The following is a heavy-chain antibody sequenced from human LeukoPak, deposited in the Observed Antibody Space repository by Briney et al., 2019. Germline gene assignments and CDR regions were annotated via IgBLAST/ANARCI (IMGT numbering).Heavy chain of an antibody. CDR1: GYTFTSYG. J-gene: IGHJ3*02. D-gene: IGHD3-10*01. Sequence: ASVKVSCKASGYTFTSYGISWVRQAPGQRLEWMGWISAYNCNTNYAQKLQGRVTMTTDTSTSTAYMVPRSLRSDDTAVYYCARDPGTLLWAAGAFDIWGQGTMVTVSS. CDR3: ARDPGTLLWAAGAFDI. CDR2: ISAYNCNT. V-gene: IGHV1-18*01.